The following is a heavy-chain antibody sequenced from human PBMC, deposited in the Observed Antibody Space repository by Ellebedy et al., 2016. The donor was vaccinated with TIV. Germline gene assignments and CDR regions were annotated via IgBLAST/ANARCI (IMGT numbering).Heavy chain of an antibody. CDR1: RFTFSNYA. CDR3: AKEDGFGSGAYGLDV. D-gene: IGHD3-10*01. Sequence: PGGSLRLSCAASRFTFSNYAMNWVRQAPGKGLEWISSMSGNGGSTYYAGSVKGRFTIPRDNSKNTLFLQMNSLRVEDSAVYYCAKEDGFGSGAYGLDVWGQGTTVSVSS. CDR2: MSGNGGST. V-gene: IGHV3-23*01. J-gene: IGHJ6*02.